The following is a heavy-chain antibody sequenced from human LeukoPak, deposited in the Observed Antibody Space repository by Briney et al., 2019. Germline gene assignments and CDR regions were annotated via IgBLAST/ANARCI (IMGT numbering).Heavy chain of an antibody. CDR3: ARGAGYSSGWYPLAEYFQH. V-gene: IGHV3-9*01. CDR2: ISWNSGSI. J-gene: IGHJ1*01. CDR1: GFTFDDYA. Sequence: GRSLRLSCAASGFTFDDYAMHWVRQAPGKGLEWVSGISWNSGSIGYADSVKGRFTISRDNAKNSLYLQMNSLRAEDTAVYYCARGAGYSSGWYPLAEYFQHWGQGTLVTVSS. D-gene: IGHD6-19*01.